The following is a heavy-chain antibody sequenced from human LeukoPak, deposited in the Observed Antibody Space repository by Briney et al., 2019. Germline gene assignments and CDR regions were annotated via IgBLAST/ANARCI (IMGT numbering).Heavy chain of an antibody. J-gene: IGHJ5*02. CDR3: ARASNPWLQLT. CDR1: GFAFSNYW. Sequence: PGGSLRLSCAASGFAFSNYWMIWVRQAPGKGLEWVGNIKQDESEKRYADSVRGRFTISRENAQTSLYLQMNSLRAEDTAVYYCARASNPWLQLTWGQGTLVT. D-gene: IGHD5-24*01. V-gene: IGHV3-7*05. CDR2: IKQDESEK.